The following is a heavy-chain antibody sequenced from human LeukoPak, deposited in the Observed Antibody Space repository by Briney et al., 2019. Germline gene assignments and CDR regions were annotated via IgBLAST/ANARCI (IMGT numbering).Heavy chain of an antibody. CDR1: GFTFSNYA. V-gene: IGHV3-23*01. CDR3: AKDRRDGSNRDGLFDY. D-gene: IGHD5-24*01. Sequence: PGGSLRLSCAGSGFTFSNYAMSWVRQAPGKGLEWVSGIGGGGGSTYYAASVKGRFTISRDNSKNTLYLQMNSLRVEDTAAYYCAKDRRDGSNRDGLFDYWGQGTLVTVSS. J-gene: IGHJ4*02. CDR2: IGGGGGST.